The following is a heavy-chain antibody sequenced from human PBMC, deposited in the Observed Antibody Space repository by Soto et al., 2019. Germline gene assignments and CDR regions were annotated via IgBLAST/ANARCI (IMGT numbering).Heavy chain of an antibody. CDR1: GFSLSNARMG. CDR2: IFSNDEK. D-gene: IGHD6-13*01. Sequence: SGPTLVNPTETLTLTCTVSGFSLSNARMGVSCIRQPPGKALEWLAHIFSNDEKSYSTSLKSRLTISKDTSKSQVVLTMTNMDPVDTAPSYCARIVGAAGTSYWFGPWDRGTLVAVSS. J-gene: IGHJ5*02. CDR3: ARIVGAAGTSYWFGP. V-gene: IGHV2-26*01.